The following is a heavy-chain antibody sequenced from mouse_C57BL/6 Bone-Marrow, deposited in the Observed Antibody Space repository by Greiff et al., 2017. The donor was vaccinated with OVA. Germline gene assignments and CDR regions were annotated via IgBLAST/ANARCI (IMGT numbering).Heavy chain of an antibody. V-gene: IGHV1-80*01. J-gene: IGHJ2*01. CDR1: GYAFSSYW. CDR2: IYPGDGDT. D-gene: IGHD4-1*01. CDR3: ARFSGTDGPYYFDY. Sequence: QVQLKQSGAELVKPGASVKISCKASGYAFSSYWMNWVKQRPGKGLEWIGQIYPGDGDTNYNGKFKGKATLTADKSSSTAYMQLSSLTSEDSAVYFCARFSGTDGPYYFDYWGQGTTLTVSS.